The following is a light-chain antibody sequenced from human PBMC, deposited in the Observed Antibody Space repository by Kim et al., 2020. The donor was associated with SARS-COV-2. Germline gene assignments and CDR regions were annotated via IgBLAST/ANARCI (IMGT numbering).Light chain of an antibody. V-gene: IGLV1-40*01. J-gene: IGLJ1*01. CDR2: GNS. Sequence: QSVLTQPPSVSGAPGQRVTISCTGSSSNIGAGYDVHWYQQLPGTAPKLLIYGNSNRPSGVPDRFSGSKSGTSASLAITGLQAEDEADYYCQSYDSRWVFGTGTKVTVL. CDR3: QSYDSRWV. CDR1: SSNIGAGYD.